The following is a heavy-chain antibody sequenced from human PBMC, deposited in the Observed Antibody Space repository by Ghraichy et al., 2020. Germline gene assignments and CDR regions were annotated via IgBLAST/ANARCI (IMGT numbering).Heavy chain of an antibody. J-gene: IGHJ4*02. D-gene: IGHD2/OR15-2a*01. CDR3: VYRDPTSTFIHY. Sequence: QTLSLTCTFSGFSLKTNGVGVGWVRQPPGKALEWLAGIFWDDGKHYSPTLKARLTITKDTSKNQVDLTMTNMDPVDTATYYCVYRDPTSTFIHYWCQGTLVTVAS. CDR2: IFWDDGK. CDR1: GFSLKTNGVG. V-gene: IGHV2-5*02.